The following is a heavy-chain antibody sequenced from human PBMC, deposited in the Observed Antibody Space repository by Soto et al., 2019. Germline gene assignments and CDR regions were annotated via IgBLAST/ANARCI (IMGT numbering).Heavy chain of an antibody. CDR1: GGSIRSSSYY. D-gene: IGHD3-10*01. CDR2: IYYSGTT. V-gene: IGHV4-39*01. Sequence: QLQLQAAGPGLVKPSETLSLTCTVSGGSIRSSSYYWCWILQPPGEVLEWIGSIYYSGTTYYNPSLKSLGSISVDASNLQFSLGLTSVNAADTAVYYCARQVASGYWSCDIWGRGTLVTVSS. J-gene: IGHJ2*01. CDR3: ARQVASGYWSCDI.